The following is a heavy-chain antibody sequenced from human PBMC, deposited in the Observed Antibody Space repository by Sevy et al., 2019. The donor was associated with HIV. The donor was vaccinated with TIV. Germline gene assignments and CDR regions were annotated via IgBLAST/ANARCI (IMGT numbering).Heavy chain of an antibody. D-gene: IGHD1-26*01. CDR1: GFTFDDYT. J-gene: IGHJ4*02. Sequence: GGSLRLSCAASGFTFDDYTMNWVRQAPGKGLEWVSGISWSSGNIAYADSVEGRFTISRDNAKNSLYLQMNSLRIEDTALYYCVKDRSGSYSFDYWGQGTLVTVPS. V-gene: IGHV3-9*01. CDR3: VKDRSGSYSFDY. CDR2: ISWSSGNI.